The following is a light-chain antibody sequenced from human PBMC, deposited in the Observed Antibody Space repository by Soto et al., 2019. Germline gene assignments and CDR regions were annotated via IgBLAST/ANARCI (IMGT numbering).Light chain of an antibody. V-gene: IGLV4-69*01. CDR3: QTWDTGIRVV. Sequence: QSVLTQSPSASASLGASVKLTCTLSSGHSSYAIAWHQQQPEKGPRYLMKLNIDGSHSKGDGIPDRFSGSSSGAERYLTISSLQSEDEADYHCQTWDTGIRVVFGGGTKLTVL. J-gene: IGLJ2*01. CDR1: SGHSSYA. CDR2: LNIDGSH.